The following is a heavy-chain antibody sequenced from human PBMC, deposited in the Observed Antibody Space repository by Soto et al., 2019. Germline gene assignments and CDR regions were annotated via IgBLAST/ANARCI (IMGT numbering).Heavy chain of an antibody. CDR1: GGSFSGYY. D-gene: IGHD2-15*01. Sequence: PSETLSLTCAVYGGSFSGYYWSWIRQPPGKGLEWIGEINHSGSTNYNPSLKSRVTISVDTSKNQFSLKLSSVTAADTAVYYCARGSVVAATYEDDTVDYWGQGTLVTVPS. J-gene: IGHJ4*02. V-gene: IGHV4-34*01. CDR2: INHSGST. CDR3: ARGSVVAATYEDDTVDY.